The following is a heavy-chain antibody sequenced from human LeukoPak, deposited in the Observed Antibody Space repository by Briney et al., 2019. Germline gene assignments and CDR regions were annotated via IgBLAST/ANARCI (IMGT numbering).Heavy chain of an antibody. CDR2: IYYSGST. D-gene: IGHD1-7*01. Sequence: SETLSLTCTVSGGSVSSYYWSWIRQPPGKGLEWIGYIYYSGSTNYNPSLKSRVTISVDTSKNQFSLKLSSVTAADTAVYHCARDNWNYGSSMDVWGQGTTVAVSS. CDR1: GGSVSSYY. V-gene: IGHV4-59*02. J-gene: IGHJ6*02. CDR3: ARDNWNYGSSMDV.